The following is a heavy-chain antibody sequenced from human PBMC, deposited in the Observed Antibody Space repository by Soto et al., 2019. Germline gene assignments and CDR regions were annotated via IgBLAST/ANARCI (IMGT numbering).Heavy chain of an antibody. CDR3: ARNIALSGLDY. CDR2: ISYNETKR. D-gene: IGHD6-19*01. Sequence: QVQLVESGGGVVQPGKSLRLSCAASGFTFSSYSMNWVRQAPGRGLEWVAVISYNETKRYYGVSVKGRFSISRDTAKNTMYLQMNSLRGENTAVYYCARNIALSGLDYWGQGIRVTVSS. CDR1: GFTFSSYS. J-gene: IGHJ4*02. V-gene: IGHV3-30-3*01.